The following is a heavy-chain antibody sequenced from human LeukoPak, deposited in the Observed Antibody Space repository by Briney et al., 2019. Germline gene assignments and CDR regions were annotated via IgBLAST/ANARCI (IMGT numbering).Heavy chain of an antibody. V-gene: IGHV4-34*01. Sequence: SETLSLTCAVYGGSFSGYYWSWIRQPPGKGLEWIGEINHSGSTNYNPSLKSRVTISVDTSKNQFSLKLSSVTAADTAVYYCARDRKVVVAATLKYYYHYGTDVWGQGTTVTVSS. J-gene: IGHJ6*02. CDR1: GGSFSGYY. D-gene: IGHD2-15*01. CDR2: INHSGST. CDR3: ARDRKVVVAATLKYYYHYGTDV.